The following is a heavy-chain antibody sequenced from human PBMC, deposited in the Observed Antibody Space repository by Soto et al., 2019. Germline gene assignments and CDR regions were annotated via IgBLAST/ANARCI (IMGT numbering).Heavy chain of an antibody. D-gene: IGHD2-2*01. CDR2: ITHRGST. CDR1: GGSFTSYY. CDR3: ARGTHQPTREQQPLDP. J-gene: IGHJ5*02. Sequence: SETLSLTCAVSGGSFTSYYWTWIRQPTEKGLEWIGEITHRGSTNYDPSLKSRVTMSVDTSKNQCSLKLTSVTAADTAVYFCARGTHQPTREQQPLDPWGQGTRVTVSS. V-gene: IGHV4-34*01.